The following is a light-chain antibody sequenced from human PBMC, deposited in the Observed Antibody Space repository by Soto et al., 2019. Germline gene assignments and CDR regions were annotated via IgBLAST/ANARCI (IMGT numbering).Light chain of an antibody. CDR2: RNN. J-gene: IGLJ3*02. V-gene: IGLV1-47*01. Sequence: QSVLTQPPSASGTPGQRVTISCSGSSSNIGSNSVYWYQQLPGTAPKLLICRNNQRPSEVPDRFSGSKSCTSASLAISGLRVGDGGGYYCGAWEDRLSWRVVFGGG. CDR3: GAWEDRLSWRVV. CDR1: SSNIGSNS.